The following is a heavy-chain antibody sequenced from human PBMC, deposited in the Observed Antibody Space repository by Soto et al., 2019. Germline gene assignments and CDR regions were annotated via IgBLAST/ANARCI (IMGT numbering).Heavy chain of an antibody. CDR1: GFTFSTYA. V-gene: IGHV3-23*01. Sequence: PGGSLRLSCAASGFTFSTYAMTWVRQAPGKGLEWVSIISSSGDATYYVDSVKGRFTISRDNSRNTLNLQMNSLRAEDTAVYYCAKNGDFWSWGMDVWGQGTTVTVSS. D-gene: IGHD3-3*01. J-gene: IGHJ6*02. CDR3: AKNGDFWSWGMDV. CDR2: ISSSGDAT.